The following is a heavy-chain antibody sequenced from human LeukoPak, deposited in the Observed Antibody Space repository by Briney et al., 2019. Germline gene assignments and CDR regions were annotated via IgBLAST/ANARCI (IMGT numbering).Heavy chain of an antibody. J-gene: IGHJ4*02. Sequence: PGRSLRLSCVASGFSFSSYGMHWARQPPGKGLEWVAVIWYDGTNENYADSVKGRFTISRDNLKNTLYLQMNNLRAEDTAVFYCASHGGLWGQGTLVTVSS. D-gene: IGHD6-25*01. CDR1: GFSFSSYG. CDR3: ASHGGL. CDR2: IWYDGTNE. V-gene: IGHV3-33*01.